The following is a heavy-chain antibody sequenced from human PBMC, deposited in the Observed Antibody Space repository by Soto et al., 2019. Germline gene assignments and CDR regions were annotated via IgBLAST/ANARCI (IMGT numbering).Heavy chain of an antibody. CDR3: SRGRGYDFWSGPIGGGMDV. J-gene: IGHJ6*02. Sequence: ASVKFSCKASGYTFTSYGISWVRQAPGQGLEWMGWISAYNGNTNYAQKLQGRVTMTTDTSTSTAYMELRSLRSDDTAVYYCSRGRGYDFWSGPIGGGMDVWGQGTTVTVSS. V-gene: IGHV1-18*01. CDR1: GYTFTSYG. CDR2: ISAYNGNT. D-gene: IGHD3-3*01.